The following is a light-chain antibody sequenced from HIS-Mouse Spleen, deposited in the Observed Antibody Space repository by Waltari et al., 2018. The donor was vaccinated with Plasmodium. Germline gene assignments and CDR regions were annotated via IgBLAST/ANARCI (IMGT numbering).Light chain of an antibody. J-gene: IGLJ1*01. CDR1: SSDVGSFNL. V-gene: IGLV2-23*01. CDR2: RGK. CDR3: CSYASSSTYV. Sequence: QSALPQPASVSGSPGKSIPISCTGTSSDVGSFNLFSLYQQHPGKAPKLMVLRGKNRPSWVSNRFLGSKSGNTASLTISGLQAEDEADYYCCSYASSSTYVFGTGTKVTVL.